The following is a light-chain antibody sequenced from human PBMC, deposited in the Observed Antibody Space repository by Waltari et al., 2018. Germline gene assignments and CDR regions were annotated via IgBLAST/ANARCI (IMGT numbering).Light chain of an antibody. Sequence: DIQMTQSPSTLSASVGDTVTFTCRASESISTWLAWYQQIPGKAPKLLIYKASYLETGVPSRFGGSGSGTEFILTISSLRPDDSATYYCQQDSNYYTFGQGTKLEIK. V-gene: IGKV1-5*03. CDR3: QQDSNYYT. CDR2: KAS. J-gene: IGKJ2*01. CDR1: ESISTW.